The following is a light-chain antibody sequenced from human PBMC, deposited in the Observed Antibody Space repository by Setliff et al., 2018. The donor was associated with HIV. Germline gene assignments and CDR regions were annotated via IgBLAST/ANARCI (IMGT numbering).Light chain of an antibody. CDR1: SSDVGSYNF. J-gene: IGLJ1*01. Sequence: QSVLTQPASVSGSPGQSITLSCTGTSSDVGSYNFVSWYQQHPGRAPKLMIYDVTKRPSGVSDRFSGSKSGNTASLTISGLQTEDEADYYCCSYTSSLTYVFGTGTKVIVL. CDR3: CSYTSSLTYV. CDR2: DVT. V-gene: IGLV2-14*03.